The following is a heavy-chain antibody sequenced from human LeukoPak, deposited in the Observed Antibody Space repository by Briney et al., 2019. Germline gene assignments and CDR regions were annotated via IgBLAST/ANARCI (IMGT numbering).Heavy chain of an antibody. D-gene: IGHD3-10*01. V-gene: IGHV1-46*01. Sequence: GASVKVSCKASGYTFTGYYMHWVRQAPGQGLEWMGIINPSGGSTSYAQKFQGRVTMTRDTSTSTVYMELSSLRSEDTAVYYCARGATRAMVRGVIIIGKNWFDPWGQGTLVTVSS. J-gene: IGHJ5*02. CDR1: GYTFTGYY. CDR3: ARGATRAMVRGVIIIGKNWFDP. CDR2: INPSGGST.